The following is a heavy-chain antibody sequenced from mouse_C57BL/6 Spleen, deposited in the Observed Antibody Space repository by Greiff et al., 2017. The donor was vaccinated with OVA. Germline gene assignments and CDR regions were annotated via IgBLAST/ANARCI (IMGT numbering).Heavy chain of an antibody. CDR2: IYSSDSET. V-gene: IGHV1-61*01. D-gene: IGHD2-2*01. CDR1: GYTFTSYW. Sequence: VQLQQPGAELVRPGSSVKLSCKASGYTFTSYWMAWVKQRPGQGLEWIGNIYSSDSETHYNQKFKDKATLTVDKSSSTAYMQLSSLTSEDSAVYYCARKSGYDGGGYWGQGTTLTVSS. J-gene: IGHJ2*01. CDR3: ARKSGYDGGGY.